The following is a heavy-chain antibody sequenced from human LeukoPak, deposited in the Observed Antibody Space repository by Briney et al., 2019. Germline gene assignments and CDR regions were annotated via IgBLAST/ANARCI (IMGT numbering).Heavy chain of an antibody. CDR1: GYSISSGYY. Sequence: SETLSLTCTVSGYSISSGYYWGWIRQPPGKGLEWIGSIYHSGSTYYNPSLKSRVTISVDTSKNQFSLKLNSVTAADTAFYYCARTPYDYVWGTYRPRKYYFDYWGQGTLVTVSS. J-gene: IGHJ4*02. CDR3: ARTPYDYVWGTYRPRKYYFDY. CDR2: IYHSGST. D-gene: IGHD3-16*02. V-gene: IGHV4-38-2*02.